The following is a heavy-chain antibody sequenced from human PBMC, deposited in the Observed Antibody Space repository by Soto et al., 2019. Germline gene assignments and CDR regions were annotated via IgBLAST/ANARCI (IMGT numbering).Heavy chain of an antibody. V-gene: IGHV1-69*10. Sequence: ASVKVSCKASGGTFSSYAISWVRQAPGQGLEWMGGIIPILGIANYAQKFQGRVTITADKSTSTAYMELSSLRYEDTAVYYCAREVGIAAAGTFDYWGQGTLVTVSS. D-gene: IGHD6-13*01. CDR3: AREVGIAAAGTFDY. J-gene: IGHJ4*02. CDR1: GGTFSSYA. CDR2: IIPILGIA.